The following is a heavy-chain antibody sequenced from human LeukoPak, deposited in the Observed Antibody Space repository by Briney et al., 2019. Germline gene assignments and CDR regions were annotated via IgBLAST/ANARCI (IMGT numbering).Heavy chain of an antibody. Sequence: SETLSLTCTVSGGSISSSSYYWGWIRQPPGKGLEWIGSIYYSGSTYYNPSLKSRVTISVDTSKNQFSLKLSSVTAADTAVYYCARVGVLRYSYGYIPKYYYYYYMDVWGKGTTVTVSS. CDR2: IYYSGST. J-gene: IGHJ6*03. CDR1: GGSISSSSYY. D-gene: IGHD5-18*01. V-gene: IGHV4-39*01. CDR3: ARVGVLRYSYGYIPKYYYYYYMDV.